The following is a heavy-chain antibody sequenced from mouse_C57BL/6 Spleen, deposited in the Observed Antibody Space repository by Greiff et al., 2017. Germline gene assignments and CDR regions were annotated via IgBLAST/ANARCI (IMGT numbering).Heavy chain of an antibody. CDR3: ARSTMITSLNFDV. V-gene: IGHV1-69*01. J-gene: IGHJ1*03. CDR1: GYTFTSYW. Sequence: QVQLKQPGAELVMPGASVKLSCKASGYTFTSYWMHWVKQRPGQGLEWIGEIDPSDSYTNYNQKFKGKSTLTVDKSSSTAYMKLSSLTSEYSAVDYCARSTMITSLNFDVWGTGTTVTVSS. CDR2: IDPSDSYT. D-gene: IGHD2-4*01.